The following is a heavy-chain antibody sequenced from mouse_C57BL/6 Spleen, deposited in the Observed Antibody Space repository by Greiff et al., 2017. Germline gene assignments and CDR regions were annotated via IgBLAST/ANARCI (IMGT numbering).Heavy chain of an antibody. CDR3: TRQYSNYAMDY. CDR1: GYTFTEYT. D-gene: IGHD2-5*01. CDR2: FYPGSGSI. V-gene: IGHV1-62-2*01. Sequence: QVQLQQSGAELVKPGASVKLSCKASGYTFTEYTIHWVKQRSGQGLEWIGWFYPGSGSIKYNEKFKDKATLTAEQSSRTVYMEHSSLTSEDARVYFCTRQYSNYAMDYWGQGTSVTVSS. J-gene: IGHJ4*01.